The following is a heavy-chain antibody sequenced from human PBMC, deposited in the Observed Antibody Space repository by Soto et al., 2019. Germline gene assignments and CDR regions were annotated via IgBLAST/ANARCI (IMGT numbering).Heavy chain of an antibody. Sequence: EVQLVESGGGLIQPGGSLRLSCAASGFTVSSNYMSWVRQAPGKGLEWVSVIYSGGSTYYADSVKGRFTISRDNSKNTLYLQMNSLRAEDTDLYYCSDTSVHYYGMDVWGQGTTVTVSS. CDR3: SDTSVHYYGMDV. V-gene: IGHV3-53*01. CDR2: IYSGGST. CDR1: GFTVSSNY. J-gene: IGHJ6*02.